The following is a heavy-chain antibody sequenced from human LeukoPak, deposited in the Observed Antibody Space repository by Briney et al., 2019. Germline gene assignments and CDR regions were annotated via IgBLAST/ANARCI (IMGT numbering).Heavy chain of an antibody. CDR2: IYYSGST. D-gene: IGHD2-15*01. CDR3: ASFGGPYCSGGSCYGY. Sequence: PSETLSLTCTVSGGSISSYYWSWIRQPPGKGLEWIGYIYYSGSTNYNPSLKSRVTISVDTSKNHFSLKLSSVTAADTAVYFCASFGGPYCSGGSCYGYWGQGTLVTVSS. J-gene: IGHJ4*02. V-gene: IGHV4-59*12. CDR1: GGSISSYY.